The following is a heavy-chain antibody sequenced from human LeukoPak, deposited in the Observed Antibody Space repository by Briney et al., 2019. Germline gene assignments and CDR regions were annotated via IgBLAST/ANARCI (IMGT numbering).Heavy chain of an antibody. V-gene: IGHV3-23*01. CDR2: MSGSGGST. D-gene: IGHD5-12*01. Sequence: PGGTLRLSCAASGFTFRSYAMSWVRQAPGKGPEWVSTMSGSGGSTYYADSVKGRFTISRDNSNNTLYLQMNSLRAEDTAVYYCAKEWAVATIGGAFDIWGQGTMVTLST. J-gene: IGHJ3*02. CDR1: GFTFRSYA. CDR3: AKEWAVATIGGAFDI.